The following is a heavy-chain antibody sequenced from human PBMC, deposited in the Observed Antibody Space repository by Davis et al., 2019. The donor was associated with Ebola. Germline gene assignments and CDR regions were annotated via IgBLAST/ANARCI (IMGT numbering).Heavy chain of an antibody. Sequence: GESLKISCAASGFTFSSYAMHWVRQAPGKGLEWVAVISYDGSNKYYADSVKGRFTISRDNAKNSLYLQMNSLRAEDTAVYYCARDSEYYDFWSGYYNDWGQGTLVTVSS. CDR1: GFTFSSYA. V-gene: IGHV3-30-3*01. J-gene: IGHJ4*02. CDR2: ISYDGSNK. D-gene: IGHD3-3*01. CDR3: ARDSEYYDFWSGYYND.